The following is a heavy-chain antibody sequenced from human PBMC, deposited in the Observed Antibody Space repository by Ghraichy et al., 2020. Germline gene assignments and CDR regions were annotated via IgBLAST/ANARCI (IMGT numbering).Heavy chain of an antibody. V-gene: IGHV3-48*01. CDR1: GFTFSSYS. J-gene: IGHJ5*02. Sequence: GGSLRLSCAASGFTFSSYSMNWVRQAPGKGLEWVSYISSSSSTIYYADSVKGRFTISRDNARNSLHLQMNSLRAEDTAVYYCASKVANSPQRGWFDPWGQEPWSPSPQ. D-gene: IGHD1-1*01. CDR3: ASKVANSPQRGWFDP. CDR2: ISSSSSTI.